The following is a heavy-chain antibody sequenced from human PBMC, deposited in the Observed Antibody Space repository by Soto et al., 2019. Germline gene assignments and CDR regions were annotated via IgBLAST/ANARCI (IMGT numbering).Heavy chain of an antibody. CDR3: ARAHITTVNSYFEY. V-gene: IGHV4-31*03. D-gene: IGHD4-4*01. CDR2: IYYSGST. CDR1: GGSISSGGYY. Sequence: SSETLSLTCTVSGGSISSGGYYWSWIRQHPGKGLEWIGYIYYSGSTYYNPSLKSRVTISVDTSKNQFSLKLSSVTAADTAVYYCARAHITTVNSYFEYGGQGTLVTVSS. J-gene: IGHJ4*02.